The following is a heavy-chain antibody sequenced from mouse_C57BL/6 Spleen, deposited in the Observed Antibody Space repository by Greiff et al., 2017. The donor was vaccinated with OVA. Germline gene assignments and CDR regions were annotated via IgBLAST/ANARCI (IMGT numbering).Heavy chain of an antibody. Sequence: ESGTGLVKPSQSLSLTCSVTGYSITSGYYWNWIRQFPGNKLEWMGYISYDGSNNYNPSLKNRISITRDTSKNQFFLKLNSVTTEDTATYYCAREGIYYDYDESSWFAYWGQGTLVTVSA. CDR1: GYSITSGYY. CDR2: ISYDGSN. J-gene: IGHJ3*01. V-gene: IGHV3-6*01. CDR3: AREGIYYDYDESSWFAY. D-gene: IGHD2-4*01.